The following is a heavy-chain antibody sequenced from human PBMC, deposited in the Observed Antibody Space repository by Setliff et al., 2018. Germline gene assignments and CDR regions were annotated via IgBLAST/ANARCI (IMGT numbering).Heavy chain of an antibody. V-gene: IGHV3-23*01. D-gene: IGHD6-25*01. CDR1: GFTFSTYA. CDR2: ISNSGGEI. J-gene: IGHJ4*02. Sequence: AGGSLRLSCAASGFTFSTYAMIWVRQAPGKGLEWVSSISNSGGEIHYADSVKGRFTISRDNPRSTLYLQMNSLRAEDTALYYCANYEQRPRNLDYWGQGTLVTVSS. CDR3: ANYEQRPRNLDY.